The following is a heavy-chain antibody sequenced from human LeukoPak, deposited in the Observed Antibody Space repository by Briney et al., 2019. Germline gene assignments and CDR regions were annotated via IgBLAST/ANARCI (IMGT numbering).Heavy chain of an antibody. CDR3: ARASAI. V-gene: IGHV4-34*01. J-gene: IGHJ3*02. Sequence: SETLSLTCAVYGGSFSGYYWSWIRQPPGKGLEWIGGINHSGSTNYNPSLKSRVTISVDTSKNQFSLKPSSVTAADTAVYYCARASAIWGQGTMVTVSS. CDR1: GGSFSGYY. CDR2: INHSGST.